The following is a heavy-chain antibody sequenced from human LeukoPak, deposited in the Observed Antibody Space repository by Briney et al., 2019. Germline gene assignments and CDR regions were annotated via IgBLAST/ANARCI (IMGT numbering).Heavy chain of an antibody. J-gene: IGHJ4*02. Sequence: GGSLRPSCAAPGFTFDDYAMHWVRQAPGKGLEWVSLISWDGGSTYYADSVKGRFTISRDNSKNSLYLQMNSLRAEDTALYYCAKDGGIGYYYDSSGYYPFDYWGQGTLVTVSS. D-gene: IGHD3-22*01. CDR1: GFTFDDYA. V-gene: IGHV3-43D*03. CDR3: AKDGGIGYYYDSSGYYPFDY. CDR2: ISWDGGST.